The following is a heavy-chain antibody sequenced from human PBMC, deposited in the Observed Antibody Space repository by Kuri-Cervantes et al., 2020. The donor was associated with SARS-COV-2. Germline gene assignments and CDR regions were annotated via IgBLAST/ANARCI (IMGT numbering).Heavy chain of an antibody. Sequence: ASVKVSCKASGGTFSSYAINWVRQATGQGLEWMGWMNPNSGNTGYAQKFQGRVTMTRNTSISTAYMELSSLRSEDTAVYYCARVYYDFWSGYSHAYYYYYYMDVWGKGTTVTVSS. CDR3: ARVYYDFWSGYSHAYYYYYYMDV. CDR1: GGTFSSYA. J-gene: IGHJ6*03. D-gene: IGHD3-3*01. CDR2: MNPNSGNT. V-gene: IGHV1-8*02.